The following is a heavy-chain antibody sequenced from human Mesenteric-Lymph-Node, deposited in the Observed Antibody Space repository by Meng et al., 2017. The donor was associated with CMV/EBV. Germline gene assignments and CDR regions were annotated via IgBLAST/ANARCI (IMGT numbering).Heavy chain of an antibody. Sequence: GGSLRLSCAASGFTFSSYAMSWVRQAPGKGLEWVSVIYSGGSSTYYADSAKGRFTISRDNSKNTLYLQMNSLRAEDTAVYYCAKSLGYCSGGSCYGMDVWGQGTTVTVSS. CDR2: IYSGGSST. V-gene: IGHV3-23*03. CDR3: AKSLGYCSGGSCYGMDV. CDR1: GFTFSSYA. J-gene: IGHJ6*02. D-gene: IGHD2-15*01.